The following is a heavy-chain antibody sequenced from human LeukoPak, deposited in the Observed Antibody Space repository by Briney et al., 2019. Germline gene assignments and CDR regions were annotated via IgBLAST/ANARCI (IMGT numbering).Heavy chain of an antibody. Sequence: GGSLRLSCAASGFTVTTNYMSWVRQAPGKGLEWASVIYSGGSTYYADSVKGRFTISRHNSKNTLYLQMDSLRDEDTAVYYCARGDFWSGYYTGLYWGQGTLVTVSS. J-gene: IGHJ4*02. CDR1: GFTVTTNY. D-gene: IGHD3-3*01. V-gene: IGHV3-53*04. CDR3: ARGDFWSGYYTGLY. CDR2: IYSGGST.